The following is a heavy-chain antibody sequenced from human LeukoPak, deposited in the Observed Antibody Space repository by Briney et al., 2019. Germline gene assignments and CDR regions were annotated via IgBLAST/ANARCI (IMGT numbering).Heavy chain of an antibody. CDR2: IYYSGST. CDR3: ARDSYYYDSSGYYGCAFDI. J-gene: IGHJ3*02. Sequence: PSETLSLTCTVSGGSISSYYWSWTRQPPGKGLEWIGYIYYSGSTNYNPSLKGRVTISVDTSKNQFSLKLSSVTAADTAVYYCARDSYYYDSSGYYGCAFDIWGQGTMVTVSS. CDR1: GGSISSYY. V-gene: IGHV4-59*01. D-gene: IGHD3-22*01.